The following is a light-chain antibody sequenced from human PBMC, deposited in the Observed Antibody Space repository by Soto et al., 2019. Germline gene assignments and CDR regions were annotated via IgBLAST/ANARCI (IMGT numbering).Light chain of an antibody. CDR1: QSVSNN. V-gene: IGKV3-15*01. CDR2: GAS. CDR3: QHYNNWPRT. J-gene: IGKJ1*01. Sequence: EIVMTQSPATLSVSPGERATLSCRASQSVSNNLAWYQQKPCQAPRLLIYGASTRATGIPARFSGSGSGTEFTLTISRQLYEYFAVYYCQHYNNWPRTFGQGTKVEIK.